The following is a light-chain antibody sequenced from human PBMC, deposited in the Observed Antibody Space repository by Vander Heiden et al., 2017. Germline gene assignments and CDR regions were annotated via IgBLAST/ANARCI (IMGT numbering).Light chain of an antibody. CDR1: SLRSYY. CDR2: GKN. J-gene: IGLJ2*01. CDR3: NSRDSSGNHLKVV. V-gene: IGLV3-19*01. Sequence: SSELTQDPAVSVALGQTVRITCQGDSLRSYYASWYQQKPGQAPVLVIYGKNNRPSGIPDRFSGSSSGNTASLTITGAQAEDEADYYCNSRDSSGNHLKVVFGGGTKL.